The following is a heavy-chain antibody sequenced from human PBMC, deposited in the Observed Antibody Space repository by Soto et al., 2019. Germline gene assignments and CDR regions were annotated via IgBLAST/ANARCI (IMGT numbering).Heavy chain of an antibody. V-gene: IGHV1-69*01. CDR2: FVPMLGTP. CDR3: ARNGTYSSSLSQYSGMDV. J-gene: IGHJ6*02. Sequence: QVQLVQSGAEVKEPGSSVRVSCKASGGTFDNFIMNWVRQTPGRGLEWMGGFVPMLGTPTYAQKFKGRVTISATGSTSTMYMEVTSLRAEDTAIDYCARNGTYSSSLSQYSGMDVWGQGTTVTVSS. CDR1: GGTFDNFI. D-gene: IGHD1-26*01.